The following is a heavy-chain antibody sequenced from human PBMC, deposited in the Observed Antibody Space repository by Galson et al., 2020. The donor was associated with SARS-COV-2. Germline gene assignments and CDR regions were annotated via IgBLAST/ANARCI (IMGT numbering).Heavy chain of an antibody. CDR1: GLSLSTSGVG. CDR2: ISSHDDK. J-gene: IGHJ4*02. CDR3: AHRSGAIVTGFDY. V-gene: IGHV2-5*01. D-gene: IGHD3-22*01. Sequence: KMSGPTLVKPTQTLTLPSTFSGLSLSTSGVGVRWTRPPPGKALAWPAPISSHDDKRSSPSLKSRLTITKDTSKNQVVLTMTNMDPVDTATYYCAHRSGAIVTGFDYWGQGTLVTVSS.